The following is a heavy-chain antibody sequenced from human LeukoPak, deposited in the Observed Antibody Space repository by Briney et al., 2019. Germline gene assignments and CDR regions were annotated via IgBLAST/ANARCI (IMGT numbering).Heavy chain of an antibody. J-gene: IGHJ4*02. CDR3: ARAWAVAGKPRLDY. Sequence: SETLSLTCAVYGGSFSGYYWSWIRQPPGKGLEWIGEINHSGSTNYNPSLKSRVTISVDTSKNQFSLKLSSVTAADTAVYYCARAWAVAGKPRLDYWGQGTPVTVSS. D-gene: IGHD6-19*01. CDR1: GGSFSGYY. CDR2: INHSGST. V-gene: IGHV4-34*01.